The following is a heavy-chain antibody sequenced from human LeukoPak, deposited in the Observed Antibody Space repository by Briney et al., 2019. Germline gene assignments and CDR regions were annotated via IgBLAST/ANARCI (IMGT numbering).Heavy chain of an antibody. CDR2: IIPIFGTA. J-gene: IGHJ5*02. V-gene: IGHV1-69*13. CDR1: GGTFSSYA. CDR3: ASWLASGDNWFDP. Sequence: GASVKVSCKASGGTFSSYAISWVRQAPGQGLEWMGGIIPIFGTANYAQKFQGRVTITADESTSTAYMELSSLRSEDTAVYYCASWLASGDNWFDPWGQGTLVTVSS. D-gene: IGHD1-26*01.